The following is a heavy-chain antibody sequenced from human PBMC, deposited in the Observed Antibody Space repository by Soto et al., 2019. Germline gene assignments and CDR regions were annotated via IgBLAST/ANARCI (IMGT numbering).Heavy chain of an antibody. CDR3: GRAGRDGYDYYYYGMDV. Sequence: GSLRLSCAASGFTFSTYAMTWVRQAPGKGLEWVSDISGSGGSTYYADSVKGRFTISRDNSRSTLYLQLNSLRAEDTAVYYCGRAGRDGYDYYYYGMDVWGQGTTVTVS. J-gene: IGHJ6*02. V-gene: IGHV3-23*01. D-gene: IGHD5-12*01. CDR2: ISGSGGST. CDR1: GFTFSTYA.